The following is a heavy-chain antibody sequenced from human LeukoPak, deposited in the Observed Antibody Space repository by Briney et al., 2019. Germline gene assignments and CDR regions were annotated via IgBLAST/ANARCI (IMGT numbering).Heavy chain of an antibody. D-gene: IGHD6-13*01. CDR1: GFTFDDYA. CDR3: AKDIAAAPRAFDY. Sequence: GGSLRLSCAASGFTFDDYAMHWVRQAPGKGLEWVSGISWNSGSIGYADSVKGRFTISRDNAKNSLYLQMNSLRAEDTALYYCAKDIAAAPRAFDYWGQGTLVTVSS. J-gene: IGHJ4*02. V-gene: IGHV3-9*01. CDR2: ISWNSGSI.